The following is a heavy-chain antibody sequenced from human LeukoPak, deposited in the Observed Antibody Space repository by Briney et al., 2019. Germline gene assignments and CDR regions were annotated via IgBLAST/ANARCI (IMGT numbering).Heavy chain of an antibody. D-gene: IGHD1-1*01. CDR3: ARVNAPVATFDY. J-gene: IGHJ4*02. V-gene: IGHV4-38-2*02. CDR2: ISHSGNT. CDR1: GYSISSTYY. Sequence: SETLSLTCTVSGYSISSTYYGAWIRQPPGKGLEWIATISHSGNTYYTPSLGSRLTISLDTSKKHFSLRLSSVTATDTAVYYCARVNAPVATFDYWGLGTLVAVSS.